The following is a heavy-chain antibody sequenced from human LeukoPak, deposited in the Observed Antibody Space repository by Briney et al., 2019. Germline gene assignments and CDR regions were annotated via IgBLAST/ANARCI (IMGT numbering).Heavy chain of an antibody. J-gene: IGHJ4*02. V-gene: IGHV2-5*01. CDR2: IYWNDDK. Sequence: TLSLTCTVSGGSISSYYWSWIRQPPGKALEWLALIYWNDDKRYSPSLKSRLTITKDTSKNQVVLTMTNMDPVDTATYYCAQRADPYYYDSSGSTPFDYWGQGTLVAVSS. D-gene: IGHD3-22*01. CDR3: AQRADPYYYDSSGSTPFDY. CDR1: GGSISSYYW.